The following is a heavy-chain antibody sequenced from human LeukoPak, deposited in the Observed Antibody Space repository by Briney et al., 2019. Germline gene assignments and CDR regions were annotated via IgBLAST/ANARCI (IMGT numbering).Heavy chain of an antibody. CDR1: GGSISSGGYY. CDR2: IYYSGST. Sequence: SQTLSLTCTVSGGSISSGGYYWSWIRQHPGKGLEWIGYIYYSGSTYYNPSLKSRVTISVDTSKNQFSLKLSSVTAADTAVHYCARVNSPQAYYYERNYYFDYWGQGTLVTVSS. CDR3: ARVNSPQAYYYERNYYFDY. V-gene: IGHV4-31*03. D-gene: IGHD3-22*01. J-gene: IGHJ4*02.